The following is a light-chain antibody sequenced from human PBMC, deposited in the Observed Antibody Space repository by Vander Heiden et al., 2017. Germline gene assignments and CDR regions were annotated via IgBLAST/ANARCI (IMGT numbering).Light chain of an antibody. Sequence: AVQMTQSPSPLSASVGDTLTITCRASRDIRNDLGWYQQRPGKAPKLLIFAASSLQSGVPLRFSGSGSGTDFSLTISGLQPEDFATYYCLQTYFYPWTFGQGTKADIK. CDR2: AAS. CDR3: LQTYFYPWT. J-gene: IGKJ1*01. CDR1: RDIRND. V-gene: IGKV1-6*01.